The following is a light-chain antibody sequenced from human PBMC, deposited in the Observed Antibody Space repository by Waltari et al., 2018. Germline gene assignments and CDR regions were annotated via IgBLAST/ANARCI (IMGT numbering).Light chain of an antibody. CDR2: GAS. CDR3: QQYGSSPWT. J-gene: IGKJ1*01. CDR1: ESVDSSY. Sequence: LTQSPGTLSLSPGERATVSCRASESVDSSYLAWYQQKPGQAPRLLINGASGRATGIPDRFSGSGSGTGFTLTINRLEAEDFAVYYCQQYGSSPWTFGQGTRVEI. V-gene: IGKV3-20*01.